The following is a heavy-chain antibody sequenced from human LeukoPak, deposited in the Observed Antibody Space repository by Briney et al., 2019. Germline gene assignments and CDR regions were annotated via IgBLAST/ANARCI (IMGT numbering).Heavy chain of an antibody. V-gene: IGHV1-24*01. J-gene: IGHJ4*02. CDR2: FDPEDGET. Sequence: ASVKVSCKVSGYTLTELSMHWVRQAPGKGLEWMGGFDPEDGETIYAQKFQGRVTMTGDTSTDTAYMELSSLRSEDTAVYYCATSKRHYFDSSGYYYGYWGQGTLVIVSS. D-gene: IGHD3-22*01. CDR1: GYTLTELS. CDR3: ATSKRHYFDSSGYYYGY.